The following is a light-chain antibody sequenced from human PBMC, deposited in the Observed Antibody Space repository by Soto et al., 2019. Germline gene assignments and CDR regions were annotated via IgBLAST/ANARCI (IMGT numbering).Light chain of an antibody. CDR1: SSDVGGYNY. J-gene: IGLJ2*01. CDR3: SSYAGSNNLV. Sequence: QSVLTQPPSASGSPGQSVTISCTGTSSDVGGYNYVSWYQQHPGKAPKFMIYEVSKRPPGVPDRFSGSKSGNTASLTVSGLQAEDEGDYYCSSYAGSNNLVFGGGTQLTVL. CDR2: EVS. V-gene: IGLV2-8*01.